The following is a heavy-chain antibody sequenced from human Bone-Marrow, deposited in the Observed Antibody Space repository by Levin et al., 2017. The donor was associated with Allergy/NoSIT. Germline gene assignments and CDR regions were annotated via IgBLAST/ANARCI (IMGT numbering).Heavy chain of an antibody. J-gene: IGHJ4*02. CDR3: ARLRSRGSGSPYYFDY. Sequence: KISCKTSEDTFNIYGISWVRQAPGRGLEWVGGIIPLSGTTTYAQKFRGRVTITADDSSNTVYMQLNSLKSEDTADYYCARLRSRGSGSPYYFDYWGQGTLVTVSS. V-gene: IGHV1-69*01. CDR1: EDTFNIYG. D-gene: IGHD3-10*01. CDR2: IIPLSGTT.